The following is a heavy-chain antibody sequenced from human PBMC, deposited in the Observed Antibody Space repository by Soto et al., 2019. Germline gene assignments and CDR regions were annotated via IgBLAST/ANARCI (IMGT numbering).Heavy chain of an antibody. D-gene: IGHD6-6*01. V-gene: IGHV1-69*08. CDR1: GGTFSSYT. Sequence: QVQLVQSGAEVKKPGSSVNVSCKASGGTFSSYTISWVRQAPGQGLEWMGMIIPILGIANYAQKFQGRVTITADKSTSTAYMKLSSLRSEDTAVYYCAREGGKDYSSSSPFFDYWGQGTLVTVSS. CDR2: IIPILGIA. J-gene: IGHJ4*02. CDR3: AREGGKDYSSSSPFFDY.